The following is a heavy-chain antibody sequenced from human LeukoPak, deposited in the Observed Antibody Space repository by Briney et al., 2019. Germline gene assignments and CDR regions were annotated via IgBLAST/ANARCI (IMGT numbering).Heavy chain of an antibody. Sequence: SGGSLRLSCAGSGFTFSNTWMHWVRQAPGEGLVWVSRIDSDGSTINYADPVKGRFTISRDNARNTLYLQMNSLRVEDTALYFCATAGNYRFDYWGQGTLVTVSS. D-gene: IGHD1-7*01. V-gene: IGHV3-74*01. CDR3: ATAGNYRFDY. J-gene: IGHJ4*02. CDR2: IDSDGSTI. CDR1: GFTFSNTW.